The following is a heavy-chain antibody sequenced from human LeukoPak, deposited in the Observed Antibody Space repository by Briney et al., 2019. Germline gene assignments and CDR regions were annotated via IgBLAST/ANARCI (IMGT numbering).Heavy chain of an antibody. J-gene: IGHJ4*02. CDR2: INPSDGTR. V-gene: IGHV1-46*01. Sequence: ASVKVSCKASGNIFTSSYTHWVRQAPGQGLEWMGVINPSDGTRSYAQKFQGRVTMTRDMSTSTVYMDLSSLRSEDTAVYYCAREQGSTGYFEYWGQGTLVTVSS. CDR3: AREQGSTGYFEY. CDR1: GNIFTSSY. D-gene: IGHD2-2*01.